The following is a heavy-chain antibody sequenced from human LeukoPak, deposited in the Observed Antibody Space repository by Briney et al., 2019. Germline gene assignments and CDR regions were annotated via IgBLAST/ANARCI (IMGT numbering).Heavy chain of an antibody. Sequence: PSETLSLTCTVSGGSMTGYYWSWIRQPPGKGLEWIGNIYYSGSTNYSPSLKSRVTISVDTSKNQFSLKLSSVTAADTAVYYCARVSYSNYPSLPIYYYYYYMDVWGKGTTVTVSS. CDR1: GGSMTGYY. CDR3: ARVSYSNYPSLPIYYYYYYMDV. J-gene: IGHJ6*03. CDR2: IYYSGST. D-gene: IGHD4-11*01. V-gene: IGHV4-59*01.